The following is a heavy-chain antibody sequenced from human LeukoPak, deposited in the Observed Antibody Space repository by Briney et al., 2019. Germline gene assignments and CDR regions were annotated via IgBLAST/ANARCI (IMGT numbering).Heavy chain of an antibody. CDR1: GFTFSSYS. J-gene: IGHJ4*02. D-gene: IGHD7-27*01. CDR3: AREGGGANWGYQETFDY. Sequence: GGSLRLSCAASGFTFSSYSMNWVRQAPGKGLEWVSYISSSSSTIYYADSVKGRFTISRDNAKNSLYLQMNSLRAEDTAVYYCAREGGGANWGYQETFDYWGQGTLVTVSS. V-gene: IGHV3-48*04. CDR2: ISSSSSTI.